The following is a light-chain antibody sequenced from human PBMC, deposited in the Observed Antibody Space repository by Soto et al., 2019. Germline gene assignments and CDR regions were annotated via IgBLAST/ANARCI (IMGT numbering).Light chain of an antibody. CDR3: LLYLGGGIYV. Sequence: QTVVTQEPSFSVSPGGTVTLTCGLSTGSVSTSYYPSWYQQTPGQAPRTLIYSTNTRSSGVPERFSGSILGNKAALTITGAQADDESNYYCLLYLGGGIYVFGGGTQLTVL. V-gene: IGLV8-61*01. CDR1: TGSVSTSYY. CDR2: STN. J-gene: IGLJ2*01.